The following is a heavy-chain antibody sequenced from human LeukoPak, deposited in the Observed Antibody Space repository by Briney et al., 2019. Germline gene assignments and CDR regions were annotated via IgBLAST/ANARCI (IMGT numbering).Heavy chain of an antibody. Sequence: ASVKVSCKASGYTFTSYDINWARQATGQGLEWMGWMNPNSGNTGYAQKFQGRVTITRNTSISTAYMELSSLRSEDTAVYYCARVRISSSWYDNYYYYMDVWGKGTTVTVSS. V-gene: IGHV1-8*03. CDR1: GYTFTSYD. J-gene: IGHJ6*03. CDR3: ARVRISSSWYDNYYYYMDV. D-gene: IGHD6-13*01. CDR2: MNPNSGNT.